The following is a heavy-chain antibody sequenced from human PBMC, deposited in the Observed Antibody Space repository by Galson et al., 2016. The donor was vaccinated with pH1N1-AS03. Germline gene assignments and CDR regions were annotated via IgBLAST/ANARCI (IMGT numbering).Heavy chain of an antibody. D-gene: IGHD6-19*01. Sequence: SLRLSCAASGFTFSSYAMSWVRQAPGKGLEWVSAISGSGGSTYYADSVKGRFTISRDNSKNTLYQQMNSLRAEDTAVYYCAPDSSGWYNDYWGQGTLVTVSS. CDR2: ISGSGGST. CDR1: GFTFSSYA. J-gene: IGHJ4*02. CDR3: APDSSGWYNDY. V-gene: IGHV3-23*01.